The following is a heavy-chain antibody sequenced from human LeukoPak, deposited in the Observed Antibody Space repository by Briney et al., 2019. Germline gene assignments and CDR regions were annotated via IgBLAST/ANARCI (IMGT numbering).Heavy chain of an antibody. CDR1: GYTFTGYY. Sequence: ASVKVSCMATGYTFTGYYMHWVRQAPGQGLEWMGWINPNKCGTNYAQKFQGRVTMTRDTSISTAYMELSRLRSDDTAVYYCARDSSLSIAAAGTQYGMDVWGQGTTVTVSS. V-gene: IGHV1-2*02. D-gene: IGHD6-13*01. CDR3: ARDSSLSIAAAGTQYGMDV. J-gene: IGHJ6*02. CDR2: INPNKCGT.